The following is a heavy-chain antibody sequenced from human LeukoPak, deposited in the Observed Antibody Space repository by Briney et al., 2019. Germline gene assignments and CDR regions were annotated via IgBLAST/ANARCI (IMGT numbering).Heavy chain of an antibody. Sequence: ASVKVSCKASGYTFTGNYTHWVRQAPGQGLEWMGWIIPKSGGTNYAQKFQGRVSMTRDTSISTAYMELSSLTSDDTAVYYCARDHSSGAFDIWGQGTMVTVSS. V-gene: IGHV1-2*02. CDR2: IIPKSGGT. J-gene: IGHJ3*02. CDR3: ARDHSSGAFDI. CDR1: GYTFTGNY. D-gene: IGHD6-19*01.